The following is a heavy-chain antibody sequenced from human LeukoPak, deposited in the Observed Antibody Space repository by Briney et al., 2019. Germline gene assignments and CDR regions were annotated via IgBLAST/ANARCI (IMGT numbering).Heavy chain of an antibody. CDR2: INGGDGNT. Sequence: ASVKVSCKTSGYTFSTYAIQWVRQAPGQRLEWMGWINGGDGNTKFSQKFQGRVTITRDTSASSSYMELSSLRSEDTAVYYCAKAYILVIPAVYFDYWGQGTLVTVSS. CDR1: GYTFSTYA. D-gene: IGHD2-2*01. V-gene: IGHV1-3*01. J-gene: IGHJ4*02. CDR3: AKAYILVIPAVYFDY.